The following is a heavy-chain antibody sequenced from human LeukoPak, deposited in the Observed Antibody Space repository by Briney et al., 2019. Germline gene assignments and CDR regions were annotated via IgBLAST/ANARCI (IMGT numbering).Heavy chain of an antibody. J-gene: IGHJ4*02. Sequence: ASVKVSCKASGYTFTGYYMHWVRQAPGQGLEWMGWINPNSGGTNYAQKFQGRVTMTRDTSISTAYMELSRLRSDDTAVYYCACPYYYDSSSYYHPFDYWGQGTLVTVSS. V-gene: IGHV1-2*02. D-gene: IGHD3-22*01. CDR1: GYTFTGYY. CDR2: INPNSGGT. CDR3: ACPYYYDSSSYYHPFDY.